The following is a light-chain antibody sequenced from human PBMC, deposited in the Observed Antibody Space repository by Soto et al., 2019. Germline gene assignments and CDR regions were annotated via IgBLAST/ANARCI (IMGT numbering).Light chain of an antibody. CDR1: SGDVGNFDL. V-gene: IGLV2-23*02. J-gene: IGLJ2*01. CDR2: EVT. CDR3: CSYAGTTNLII. Sequence: QSVLTQPASVSGSPGQSITISCTGTSGDVGNFDLVTWYQHHSGKAPKLIIYEVTKRPSGVSHRFSGSKSGNTASLTVSGLQAEDEAEYYCCSYAGTTNLIIFGRGTKVTVL.